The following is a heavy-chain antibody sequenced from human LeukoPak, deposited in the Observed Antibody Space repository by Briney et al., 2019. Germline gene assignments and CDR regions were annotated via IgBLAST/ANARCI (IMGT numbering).Heavy chain of an antibody. CDR3: ATGTVTTGYYYGMAV. CDR1: GYTFNRYG. CDR2: ISAYDGNT. D-gene: IGHD4-17*01. J-gene: IGHJ6*02. Sequence: ASVKVSCKASGYTFNRYGITWVRQAPGQGLEWMGLISAYDGNTKYAQKFQGRVNMTTDRSTSTAYMELRSLRSDHTAVYYCATGTVTTGYYYGMAVWGQGTTVTVSS. V-gene: IGHV1-18*01.